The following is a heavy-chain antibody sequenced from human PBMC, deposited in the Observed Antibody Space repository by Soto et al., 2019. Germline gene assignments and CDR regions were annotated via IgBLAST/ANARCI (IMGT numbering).Heavy chain of an antibody. J-gene: IGHJ3*02. Sequence: QVQLQESGPGLVKPSETLSLTCTVSGGSISSYYWSWIRQPPGKGLEWIGYNYYSGSTNYNPSLKGRVTRSGDTSKNHFSLKLSSVTAADTAVYYCARHVYAGDRDYDAFDIWGQGTMVTVSS. CDR2: NYYSGST. V-gene: IGHV4-59*08. CDR1: GGSISSYY. D-gene: IGHD7-27*01. CDR3: ARHVYAGDRDYDAFDI.